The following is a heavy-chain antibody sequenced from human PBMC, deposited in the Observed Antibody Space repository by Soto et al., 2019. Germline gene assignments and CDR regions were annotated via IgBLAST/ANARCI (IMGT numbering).Heavy chain of an antibody. CDR3: ARGWIAAAGTRRAFDY. CDR1: GYTFTGYY. V-gene: IGHV1-2*02. CDR2: INPNSGGT. J-gene: IGHJ4*02. Sequence: QVQLVQSGAEVKKPGASVKVSCKASGYTFTGYYMHWVRQAPGQGLEWMGWINPNSGGTNYAQKFQGRVTMTRDTSISTAYMELSRLRSDDTAVYYCARGWIAAAGTRRAFDYWGQGTLVTDSS. D-gene: IGHD6-13*01.